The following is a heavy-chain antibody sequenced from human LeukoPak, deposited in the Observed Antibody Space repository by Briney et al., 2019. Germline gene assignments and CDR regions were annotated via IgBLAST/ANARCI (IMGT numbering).Heavy chain of an antibody. CDR3: AGEYQLLFLPYYYYGMDV. D-gene: IGHD2-2*01. V-gene: IGHV4-39*02. CDR1: GGSISSSSYY. J-gene: IGHJ6*02. Sequence: SETLSLTCTVSGGSISSSSYYWGWIRQPPGKGLEWIGSIYYSGSTYYNPFLKSRVTISVDTSKNQFSLKLSSVTAADTAVYYCAGEYQLLFLPYYYYGMDVWGQGTTVTVSS. CDR2: IYYSGST.